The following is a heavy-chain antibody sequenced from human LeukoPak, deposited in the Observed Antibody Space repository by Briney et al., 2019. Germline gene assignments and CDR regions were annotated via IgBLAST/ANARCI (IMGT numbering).Heavy chain of an antibody. CDR1: GFTFSSYS. V-gene: IGHV3-21*01. J-gene: IGHJ4*02. Sequence: PGGSLRLSCAASGFTFSSYSMNWVRQAPGKALEWVSSISSSSSYIYYADSVKGRFTISRDNAKNSLYLQMNSLRAEDTAVYYCARGGDSSGWTIDYWGQGTLVTVSS. CDR2: ISSSSSYI. CDR3: ARGGDSSGWTIDY. D-gene: IGHD6-19*01.